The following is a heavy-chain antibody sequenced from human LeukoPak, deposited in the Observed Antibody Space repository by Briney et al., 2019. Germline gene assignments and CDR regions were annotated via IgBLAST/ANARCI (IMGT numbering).Heavy chain of an antibody. CDR3: ARDYYTSGSH. J-gene: IGHJ4*02. CDR2: INQAGSDK. Sequence: GGSLRLSCAASGFTFSSSWMAWVRQTPGKGLEWVANINQAGSDKNYVDSVKGRFTISRDNGKNSLYLQMNGLRAEDTALYYCARDYYTSGSHWGQGTLVIVSS. CDR1: GFTFSSSW. V-gene: IGHV3-7*01. D-gene: IGHD3-10*01.